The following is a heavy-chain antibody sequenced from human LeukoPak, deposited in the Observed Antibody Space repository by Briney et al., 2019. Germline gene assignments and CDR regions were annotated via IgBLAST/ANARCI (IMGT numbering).Heavy chain of an antibody. J-gene: IGHJ6*03. D-gene: IGHD6-19*01. CDR3: ARTGYSSGWSHYYYYMDV. V-gene: IGHV3-48*01. Sequence: GGSLRLSCAASGFTFSSYSMNWVRQAPGKGLEWVSYISSSSGNIYYADSVKGRFTISRDNAKTSLYLQMNSPRAEDTAVYYCARTGYSSGWSHYYYYMDVWGKGTTVTVSS. CDR1: GFTFSSYS. CDR2: ISSSSGNI.